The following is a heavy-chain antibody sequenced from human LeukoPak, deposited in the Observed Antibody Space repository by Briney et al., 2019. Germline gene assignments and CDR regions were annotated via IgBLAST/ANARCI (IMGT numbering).Heavy chain of an antibody. D-gene: IGHD3-10*01. V-gene: IGHV3-30*18. CDR1: AFNFRSYG. CDR2: MSYNGNNR. Sequence: PGGSLRLSCAASAFNFRSYGMHWVRQAPGKGPEWVAVMSYNGNNRYYADSVKGRFTISRDNSKNTLYLQMNSLRAEDTAVYYCANRRDYGSWGLIDYWGQGTLVTVSS. CDR3: ANRRDYGSWGLIDY. J-gene: IGHJ4*02.